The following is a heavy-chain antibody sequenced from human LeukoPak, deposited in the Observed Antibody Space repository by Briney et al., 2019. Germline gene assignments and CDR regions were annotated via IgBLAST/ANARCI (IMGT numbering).Heavy chain of an antibody. J-gene: IGHJ4*02. CDR1: GGSINLYW. CDR3: ATKQWVPYYFHY. Sequence: SETLSLTCSVSGGSINLYWWSWIRQPPGEGLEYIGNIYYTGNTNYNPSLKSRVTISVDTSKNQFSLRLSSLTAADTAVYYCATKQWVPYYFHYWGQGSLVTVSS. CDR2: IYYTGNT. V-gene: IGHV4-59*01. D-gene: IGHD1/OR15-1a*01.